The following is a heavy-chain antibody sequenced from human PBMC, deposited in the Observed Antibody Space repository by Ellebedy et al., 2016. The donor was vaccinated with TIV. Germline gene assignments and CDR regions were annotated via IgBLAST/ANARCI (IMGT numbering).Heavy chain of an antibody. V-gene: IGHV4-4*07. CDR3: ARLRQSRDRSHWYFDL. CDR2: IFMSGST. D-gene: IGHD1-14*01. Sequence: SETLSLTXTVSGGSFSSYYWSWIRQPAGKGLEWIGRIFMSGSTTYNPSLKNRVTMSADASTTQVSLSLSSVTAADTAVYFCARLRQSRDRSHWYFDLWGRGTLVTVSS. CDR1: GGSFSSYY. J-gene: IGHJ2*01.